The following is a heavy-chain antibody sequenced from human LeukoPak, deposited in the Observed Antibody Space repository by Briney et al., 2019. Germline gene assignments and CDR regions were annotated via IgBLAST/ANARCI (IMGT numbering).Heavy chain of an antibody. CDR3: ARRELGDPNSIYYYGMDV. V-gene: IGHV5-51*01. J-gene: IGHJ6*02. CDR1: GYSFTSYW. Sequence: GESLKISCKGSGYSFTSYWIGWVRQMPGKGLEWMGIIYPGDSDTRYSPSFQGQVTISADKSINTAYLQWSSLKASDTAMYYCARRELGDPNSIYYYGMDVWGQGTTVTVSS. D-gene: IGHD2-21*01. CDR2: IYPGDSDT.